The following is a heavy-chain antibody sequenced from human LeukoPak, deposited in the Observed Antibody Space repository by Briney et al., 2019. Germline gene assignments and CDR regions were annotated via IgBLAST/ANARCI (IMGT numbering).Heavy chain of an antibody. CDR3: ARDIRIFGSSGYYEYFQH. D-gene: IGHD3-22*01. Sequence: GTSLRLSCAASGFTFSSYAMHWVRQAPGKGLEWVAVISYDGSNKYYADSVKGRFTISRDNSKNTLYLQMNSLRAEDTAVYYCARDIRIFGSSGYYEYFQHWGQGTLVTVSS. CDR2: ISYDGSNK. CDR1: GFTFSSYA. J-gene: IGHJ1*01. V-gene: IGHV3-30-3*01.